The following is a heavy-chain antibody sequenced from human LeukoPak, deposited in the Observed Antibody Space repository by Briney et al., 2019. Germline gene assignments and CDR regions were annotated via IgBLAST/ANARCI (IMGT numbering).Heavy chain of an antibody. V-gene: IGHV1-18*04. J-gene: IGHJ4*02. D-gene: IGHD3-10*01. CDR1: GYTFTGYY. Sequence: GASVKVSCKASGYTFTGYYMHWVRQAPGQGLEWMGWISAYNGNTNYAQKLQGRVTMTTDTSTSTAYMELRSLRSDDTAVYYCARAYGSGSYSGYWGQGTLVTVSS. CDR3: ARAYGSGSYSGY. CDR2: ISAYNGNT.